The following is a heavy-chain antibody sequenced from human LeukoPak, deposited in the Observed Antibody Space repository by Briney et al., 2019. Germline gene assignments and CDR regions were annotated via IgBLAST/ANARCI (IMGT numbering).Heavy chain of an antibody. D-gene: IGHD3-9*01. J-gene: IGHJ4*02. CDR2: INPNSGGT. Sequence: ASVKVSCKASGYTFTSYGISWVRQAPGQGLEWMGWINPNSGGTNYAQKFQGRVTMTRDTSISTAYMELSRLRSDDTAVYYCARVTGGDYDILTGYYPYPDYWGQGTLVTVSS. CDR1: GYTFTSYG. V-gene: IGHV1-2*02. CDR3: ARVTGGDYDILTGYYPYPDY.